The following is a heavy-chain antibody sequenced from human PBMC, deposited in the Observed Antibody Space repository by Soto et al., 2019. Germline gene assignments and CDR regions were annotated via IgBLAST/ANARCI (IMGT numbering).Heavy chain of an antibody. CDR2: IYYSGST. CDR1: GGSISSGGYH. V-gene: IGHV4-31*03. Sequence: SETLSLTCTVSGGSISSGGYHWSWIRQHPGKGLEWIGYIYYSGSTYYNPSLKSRVTISVDTSKNQFSLKLSSVTAADTAVYYCAGGKNWFDPWGQGTLVTVSS. J-gene: IGHJ5*02. CDR3: AGGKNWFDP.